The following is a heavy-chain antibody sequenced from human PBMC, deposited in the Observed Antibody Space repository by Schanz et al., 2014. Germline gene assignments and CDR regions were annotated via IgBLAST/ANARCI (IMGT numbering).Heavy chain of an antibody. CDR1: EFTFSSYG. Sequence: VQLVESGGGLVKPGGSLRLSCEASEFTFSSYGMHWVRQAPGKGLEWVAVIWYDENNKYYADSVKGRFTMSRDNSKNTLYLQMNSLRAEDTAVYYCAIIGVMVAVAGTRADYWGQGTLVTVSS. CDR2: IWYDENNK. D-gene: IGHD6-19*01. CDR3: AIIGVMVAVAGTRADY. V-gene: IGHV3-33*08. J-gene: IGHJ4*02.